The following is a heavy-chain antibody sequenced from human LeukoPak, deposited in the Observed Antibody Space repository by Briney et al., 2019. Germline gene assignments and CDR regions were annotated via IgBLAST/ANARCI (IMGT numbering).Heavy chain of an antibody. V-gene: IGHV1-2*06. CDR3: ARSSPTYYFDSSGYYYGDY. CDR2: INPIPGVT. CDR1: AYSFTDYY. Sequence: ASVKVSCKASAYSFTDYYIHWVRQAPGQGLEWMERINPIPGVTDYAQIFKGRVTMTRDTSISTAYMELSRLGSDDTAVYYCARSSPTYYFDSSGYYYGDYWGQGTLVTVSS. J-gene: IGHJ4*02. D-gene: IGHD3-22*01.